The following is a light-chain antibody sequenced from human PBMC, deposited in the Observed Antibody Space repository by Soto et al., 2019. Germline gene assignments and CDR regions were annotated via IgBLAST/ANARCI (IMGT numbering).Light chain of an antibody. CDR3: QSYDSSLRGV. Sequence: QSVLTQPPSVSGAPGQRVTISCTGSSSNIGAGYDVHWYQQLPGTAPKLLIYGNSNRPSGVPDRFSGSKSGTSASLAITGLQAEDEGDYYCQSYDSSLRGVFGGGTEVTVL. J-gene: IGLJ3*02. CDR1: SSNIGAGYD. V-gene: IGLV1-40*01. CDR2: GNS.